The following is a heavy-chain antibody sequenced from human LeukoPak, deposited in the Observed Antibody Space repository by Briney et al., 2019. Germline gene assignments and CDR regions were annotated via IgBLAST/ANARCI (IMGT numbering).Heavy chain of an antibody. D-gene: IGHD3-22*01. Sequence: SYYWGXXRQPPGKGLEWIGSIYYSGSTYYNPSLKSRVTISVDTSKNQFSLKLSSVTAADTAVYYCARQYSSGYYTFGYWGQGTLVTVSS. CDR1: SYY. J-gene: IGHJ4*02. CDR3: ARQYSSGYYTFGY. CDR2: IYYSGST. V-gene: IGHV4-39*01.